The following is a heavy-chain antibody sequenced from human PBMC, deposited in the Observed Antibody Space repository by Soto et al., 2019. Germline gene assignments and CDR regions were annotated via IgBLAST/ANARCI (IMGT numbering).Heavy chain of an antibody. Sequence: QVQLVQSGAEVKKPGASVKVSCKASGYTFTSYGISWVRQAPGQGLEWMGWISAYNGNTNYAQQLQGRVTMTPDTSTSTAYMELRSLRSDDTAVYYCARVDSLTNYYYYMDVWGKGTTVTVSS. J-gene: IGHJ6*03. CDR2: ISAYNGNT. CDR3: ARVDSLTNYYYYMDV. CDR1: GYTFTSYG. V-gene: IGHV1-18*01. D-gene: IGHD3-16*02.